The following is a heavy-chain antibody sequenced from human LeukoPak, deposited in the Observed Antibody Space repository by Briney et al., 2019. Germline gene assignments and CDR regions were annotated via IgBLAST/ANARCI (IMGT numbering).Heavy chain of an antibody. CDR2: ISSGSSYT. Sequence: GGSLRLSCAASGFTFSTYSMNWVRQAPGKGLEWVSFISSGSSYTYYADSVKGRFTISRDNAKNSLYLQMNSLRAEDTAVYYCASSPYYYGSGSYSHFDYWGQGTLVTVSS. CDR3: ASSPYYYGSGSYSHFDY. CDR1: GFTFSTYS. V-gene: IGHV3-21*01. J-gene: IGHJ4*02. D-gene: IGHD3-10*01.